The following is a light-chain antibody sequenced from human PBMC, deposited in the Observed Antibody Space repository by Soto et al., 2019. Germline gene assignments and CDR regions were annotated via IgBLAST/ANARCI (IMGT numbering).Light chain of an antibody. CDR3: CSYASSSSYV. Sequence: QSVLAQPASVSGSPGQSITISCSVTTSDVGGYNLVSWYQQHTAKAPKLLIYEGTQRPSGVSSRFSGSKSGNTASLTISGLQAEDEADYYCCSYASSSSYVFGTGTKVTLL. J-gene: IGLJ1*01. V-gene: IGLV2-23*01. CDR1: TSDVGGYNL. CDR2: EGT.